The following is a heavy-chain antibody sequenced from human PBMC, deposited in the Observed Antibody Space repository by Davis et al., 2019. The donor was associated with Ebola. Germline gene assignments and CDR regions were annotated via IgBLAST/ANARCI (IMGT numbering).Heavy chain of an antibody. J-gene: IGHJ4*02. CDR3: ARGHNYGFEY. CDR2: IISNSGGT. V-gene: IGHV1-2*06. Sequence: ASVKVSCKASGYTFTGYNIHWVRQAPGQGLEWMGRIISNSGGTNYAQKFQGRVTVTRDTSISTAYMELSRLTSDDTAVYYCARGHNYGFEYWGQGTLVTVSS. D-gene: IGHD5-18*01. CDR1: GYTFTGYN.